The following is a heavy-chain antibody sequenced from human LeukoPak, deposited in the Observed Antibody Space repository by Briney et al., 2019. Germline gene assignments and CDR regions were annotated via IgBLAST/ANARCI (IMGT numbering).Heavy chain of an antibody. CDR1: GGSISSGDYY. V-gene: IGHV4-39*01. Sequence: PSQTLSLTCTVSGGSISSGDYYWSWIRQPPGKGLEWIGSIYYSGSTYYNPSLKSRVTISVDTSKNQFSLKLSSVTAADTAVYYCARRVLRYFDWATGPSAHYFDYWGQGTLVTVSS. D-gene: IGHD3-9*01. CDR2: IYYSGST. J-gene: IGHJ4*02. CDR3: ARRVLRYFDWATGPSAHYFDY.